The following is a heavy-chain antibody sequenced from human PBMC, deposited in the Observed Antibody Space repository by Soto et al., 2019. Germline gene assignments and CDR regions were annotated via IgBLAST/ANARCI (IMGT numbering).Heavy chain of an antibody. Sequence: PSETLSLTCTVSGDSISRYYWNWIRQPPGKGLEWIGYIYHSGSTNYNPSLKSRVTISVDTSKIQFSLKLSSVTAADTAVYYCARSTSGYDYLGYCSGGSCYPNWFDPWGQGTLVTVS. D-gene: IGHD2-15*01. CDR3: ARSTSGYDYLGYCSGGSCYPNWFDP. V-gene: IGHV4-59*01. CDR2: IYHSGST. CDR1: GDSISRYY. J-gene: IGHJ5*02.